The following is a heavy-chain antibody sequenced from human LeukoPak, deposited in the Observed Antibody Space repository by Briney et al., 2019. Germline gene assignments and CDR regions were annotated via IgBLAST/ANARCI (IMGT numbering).Heavy chain of an antibody. V-gene: IGHV3-11*01. J-gene: IGHJ5*02. Sequence: GGSLRLSCAASGFTFSDYYMSWIRQAPGKGVEWVSYISSSGSAIYYADSVKGRFTIYRDNAKNSLYLQMNSLRAEDTAVYYCARDQVSSWYVGVYGWFDPWGQGTLVTVSS. CDR1: GFTFSDYY. CDR3: ARDQVSSWYVGVYGWFDP. CDR2: ISSSGSAI. D-gene: IGHD6-13*01.